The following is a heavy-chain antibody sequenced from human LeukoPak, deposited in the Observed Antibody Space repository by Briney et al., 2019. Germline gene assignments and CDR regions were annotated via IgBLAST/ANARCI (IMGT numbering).Heavy chain of an antibody. CDR2: ISGSGGST. CDR1: GFTFSSYA. CDR3: AKLAVAGRKYFDY. Sequence: GTSLRLSCAASGFTFSSYAMSWVRQAPGKGLEWVSAISGSGGSTYYADSLKGRFTISRDNSKNTLYLQMNSLRAEDTAVYYCAKLAVAGRKYFDYWGQGTLVTVSS. J-gene: IGHJ4*02. D-gene: IGHD6-19*01. V-gene: IGHV3-23*01.